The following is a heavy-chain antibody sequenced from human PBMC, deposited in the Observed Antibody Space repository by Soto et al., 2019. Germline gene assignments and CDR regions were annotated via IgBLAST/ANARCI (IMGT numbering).Heavy chain of an antibody. J-gene: IGHJ5*02. D-gene: IGHD2-15*01. CDR2: IYHSGST. CDR3: DRGQVVAAQP. CDR1: GGSISSGGYS. V-gene: IGHV4-30-2*01. Sequence: QLQLQESGSGLVKPSQTLSLTCAVSGGSISSGGYSWSWIRQPPGKGLEWIGYIYHSGSTYYHPSIKSRVTISVDRSKNQFSLKLSSVPAADTAVYYCDRGQVVAAQPWGKGTLVTVSS.